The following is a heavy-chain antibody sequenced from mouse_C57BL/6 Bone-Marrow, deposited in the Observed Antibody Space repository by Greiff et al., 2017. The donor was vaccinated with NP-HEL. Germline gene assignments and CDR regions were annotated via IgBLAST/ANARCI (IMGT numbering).Heavy chain of an antibody. J-gene: IGHJ3*01. CDR3: ASPYSNSWFAY. Sequence: QVQLQQSGPELVKPGASVKISCKASGYAFSSSWMNWVKQRPGKGLEWIERIYPGDGDTNYNGKFKGKATLTADKSSSTAYMQLSSLTSEDSAVYFCASPYSNSWFAYWGQGTLVTVSA. CDR2: IYPGDGDT. CDR1: GYAFSSSW. V-gene: IGHV1-82*01. D-gene: IGHD2-5*01.